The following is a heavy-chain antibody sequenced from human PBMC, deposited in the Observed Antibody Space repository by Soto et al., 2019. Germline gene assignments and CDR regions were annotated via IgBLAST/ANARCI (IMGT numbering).Heavy chain of an antibody. CDR1: GGSFNKYD. CDR2: INYSGTT. D-gene: IGHD2-21*02. CDR3: ARLTVTANRYYYGMDV. Sequence: SETLSLTGAVYGGSFNKYDLNGIRQPPGQGLEWIGRINYSGTTNYNPSLKSRVTISVDTSKNQFSLKLSSVTAADTAVYYCARLTVTANRYYYGMDVWGQGTTVTVSS. J-gene: IGHJ6*02. V-gene: IGHV4-34*01.